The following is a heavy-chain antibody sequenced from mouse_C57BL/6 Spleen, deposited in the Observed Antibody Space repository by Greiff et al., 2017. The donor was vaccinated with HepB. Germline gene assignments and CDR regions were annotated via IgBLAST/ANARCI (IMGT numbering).Heavy chain of an antibody. CDR2: ISSGSSTI. J-gene: IGHJ4*01. CDR3: ARKPPSAYYSAMDY. Sequence: EVKLVESGGGLVKPGGSLKLSCAASGFTFSDYGMHWVRQAPEKGLEWVAYISSGSSTIYYADTVKGRFTISRDNAKNTLFLQMTSLRSEDTAMYYCARKPPSAYYSAMDYWGQGTSVTVSS. CDR1: GFTFSDYG. D-gene: IGHD2-12*01. V-gene: IGHV5-17*01.